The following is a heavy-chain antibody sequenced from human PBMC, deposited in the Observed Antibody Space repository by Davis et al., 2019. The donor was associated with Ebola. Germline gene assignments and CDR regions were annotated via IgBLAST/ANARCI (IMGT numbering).Heavy chain of an antibody. Sequence: AASVKVSCKASGYTFTGKYMHWVRQAPGQGLEWMGRINPNSGGTNYAQKFQGRVTMTRDTSIRTAYMELSRLESDDTAVYYCARVSSEYSNSYSAYPYYGMDVWGKGTTVTVSS. D-gene: IGHD1-26*01. V-gene: IGHV1-2*06. J-gene: IGHJ6*04. CDR1: GYTFTGKY. CDR2: INPNSGGT. CDR3: ARVSSEYSNSYSAYPYYGMDV.